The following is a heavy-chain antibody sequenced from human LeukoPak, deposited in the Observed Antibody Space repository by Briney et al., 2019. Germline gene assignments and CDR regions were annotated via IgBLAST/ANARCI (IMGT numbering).Heavy chain of an antibody. V-gene: IGHV3-30-3*02. J-gene: IGHJ6*02. CDR3: AKHFGYYYYGMDV. CDR1: GFTFSSYA. D-gene: IGHD3-10*01. CDR2: ISYDGSNK. Sequence: GSLRLSCAASGFTFSSYAMHWVRQAPGKGLEWVAVISYDGSNKYYADSVKGRFTISRDNSKNTLYLQMNSLRAEDTAVYYCAKHFGYYYYGMDVWGQGTTVTVSS.